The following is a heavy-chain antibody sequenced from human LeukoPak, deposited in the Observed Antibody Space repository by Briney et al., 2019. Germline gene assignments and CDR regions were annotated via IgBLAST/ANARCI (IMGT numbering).Heavy chain of an antibody. D-gene: IGHD3-3*01. V-gene: IGHV4-39*01. CDR1: GDFVGNSIYY. CDR3: ARPLSYYDFWSGRKLYGMDV. Sequence: SETLSLTCSVSGDFVGNSIYYWGWIRQPPGKGLEWIGSIYYSGSTYYNPSLKSRVTISVDTSKNQFSLKLSSVTAADTAVYYCARPLSYYDFWSGRKLYGMDVWGQGTTVTVSS. CDR2: IYYSGST. J-gene: IGHJ6*02.